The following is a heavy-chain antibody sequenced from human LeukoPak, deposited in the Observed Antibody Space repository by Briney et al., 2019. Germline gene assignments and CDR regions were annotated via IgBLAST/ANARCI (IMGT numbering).Heavy chain of an antibody. CDR1: GFTFSSYS. CDR2: ISSSSSYI. J-gene: IGHJ4*02. Sequence: GGSLRLSCAASGFTFSSYSMNWVRQAPGKGLEWVSSISSSSSYIYYADSVKGRFTISRDNAKISLYLQMNSLRAEDTAVYYCARVGATRMPRIAGLDYWGQGTLVTVSS. V-gene: IGHV3-21*01. D-gene: IGHD1-26*01. CDR3: ARVGATRMPRIAGLDY.